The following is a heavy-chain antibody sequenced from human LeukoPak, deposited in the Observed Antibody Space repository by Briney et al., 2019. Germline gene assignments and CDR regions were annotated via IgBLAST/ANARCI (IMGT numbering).Heavy chain of an antibody. CDR3: AKSRRAYCSGGSCFGLWDY. Sequence: PGGSLRLYCAASGFTFSTYWMHWLRQAPGKGLVWVSRINSDESSTTYADSVKGRFTISRDNAKNTLYLQMNSLRAEDTAVYYCAKSRRAYCSGGSCFGLWDYWGQGTLVTVSS. V-gene: IGHV3-74*01. CDR2: INSDESST. J-gene: IGHJ4*02. CDR1: GFTFSTYW. D-gene: IGHD2-15*01.